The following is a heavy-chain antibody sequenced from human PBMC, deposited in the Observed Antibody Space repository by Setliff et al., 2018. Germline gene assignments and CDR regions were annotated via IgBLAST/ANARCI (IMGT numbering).Heavy chain of an antibody. CDR3: ARDPPGMNAFDI. J-gene: IGHJ3*02. CDR1: GFSFSRSW. V-gene: IGHV3-7*01. D-gene: IGHD6-13*01. CDR2: IKQDGSEK. Sequence: ASVKVSCAASGFSFSRSWMSWVRQAPGKGPEWVANIKQDGSEKYYVDSVEGRFTISRDNAKNLLFLQMRGLRAGDTALYYCARDPPGMNAFDIWGHGTMVTVSS.